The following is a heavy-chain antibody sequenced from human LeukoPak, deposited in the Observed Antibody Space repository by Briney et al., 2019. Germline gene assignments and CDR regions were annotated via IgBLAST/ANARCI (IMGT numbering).Heavy chain of an antibody. V-gene: IGHV4-4*02. CDR1: GGSFSSSNW. J-gene: IGHJ4*02. Sequence: SGTLSLTCAVSGGSFSSSNWWNWVRQPPGKGLEWIGEISHSGSTNYNPSLKSRVTISVDKSKNQFSLNLSSVTAADTAVYYCARGRWELLSFFDFWGQGTLVTVSS. D-gene: IGHD1-26*01. CDR3: ARGRWELLSFFDF. CDR2: ISHSGST.